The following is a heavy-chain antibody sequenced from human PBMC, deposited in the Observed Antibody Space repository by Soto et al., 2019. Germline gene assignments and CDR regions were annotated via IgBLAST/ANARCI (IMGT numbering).Heavy chain of an antibody. CDR3: ARPTAFYTGGKYYLNALDI. CDR2: MFDNGTT. V-gene: IGHV4-39*02. CDR1: GGSISRSSYY. J-gene: IGHJ3*02. D-gene: IGHD2-8*02. Sequence: QLQLQESGPGLVKPSETLSLICSISGGSISRSSYYWGWIRQPPGKGLEWIGSMFDNGTTYYNPTLRSRVTISADTSNHFSLKMNSVTAADTAVYYCARPTAFYTGGKYYLNALDIWGQGTLVTVSS.